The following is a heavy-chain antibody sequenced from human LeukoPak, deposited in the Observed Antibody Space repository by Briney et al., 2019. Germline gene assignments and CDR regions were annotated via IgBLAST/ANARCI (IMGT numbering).Heavy chain of an antibody. V-gene: IGHV4-39*07. CDR3: AREVPTYYDYVWGSYREAFDY. J-gene: IGHJ4*02. CDR1: GGSISSSSYY. Sequence: PSETLSLTCTVSGGSISSSSYYWGWIRQPPGKGLEWIGSIYYSGSTYYNPSLKSRVTISVDTSKNQFSLKLSSVTAADTAVYYCAREVPTYYDYVWGSYREAFDYWGQGTLVTVSS. D-gene: IGHD3-16*02. CDR2: IYYSGST.